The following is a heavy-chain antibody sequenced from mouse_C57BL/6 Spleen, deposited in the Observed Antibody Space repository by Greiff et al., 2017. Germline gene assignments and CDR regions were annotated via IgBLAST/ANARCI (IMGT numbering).Heavy chain of an antibody. V-gene: IGHV14-4*01. CDR2: IDPENGDT. D-gene: IGHD1-1*01. CDR3: TTPLYYGSSAAWFAY. CDR1: GFNIKDDY. J-gene: IGHJ3*01. Sequence: EVQLQESGAELVRPGASVKLSCTASGFNIKDDYMHWVKQRPEQGLEWIGWIDPENGDTEYASKFQGKATITADTSSNTAYLQLSSLTSEDTAVYYCTTPLYYGSSAAWFAYWGQGTLVTVSA.